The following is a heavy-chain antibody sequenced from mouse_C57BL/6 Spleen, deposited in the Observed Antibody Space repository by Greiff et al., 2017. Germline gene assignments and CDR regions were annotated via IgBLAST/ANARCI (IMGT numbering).Heavy chain of an antibody. V-gene: IGHV1-59*01. CDR2: IDPSDSYT. CDR3: ARTLNYYGSILYYFDY. D-gene: IGHD1-1*01. Sequence: VQLQQSGAELVRPGTSVKLSCKASGYTFTSYWMHWVKQRPGQGLEWIGVIDPSDSYTNYNQKFKGKATLTVDTSSSTAYMQLSSLTSEDSAVYYCARTLNYYGSILYYFDYWGQGTTLTVSS. J-gene: IGHJ2*01. CDR1: GYTFTSYW.